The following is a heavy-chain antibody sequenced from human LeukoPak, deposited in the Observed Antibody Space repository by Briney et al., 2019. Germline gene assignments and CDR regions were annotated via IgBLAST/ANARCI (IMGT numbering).Heavy chain of an antibody. D-gene: IGHD5-12*01. J-gene: IGHJ4*02. CDR2: ITGSEDAT. Sequence: GGSLRLSCAASGFTFSSAAMTWVRQAPGKGLEWVSTITGSEDATYYADSVKGRFTISRDFSRNTVGLQMNSLRTEDTAIYYCAKGPQLYSGYHPDYWGQGTLVTVSS. CDR1: GFTFSSAA. V-gene: IGHV3-23*01. CDR3: AKGPQLYSGYHPDY.